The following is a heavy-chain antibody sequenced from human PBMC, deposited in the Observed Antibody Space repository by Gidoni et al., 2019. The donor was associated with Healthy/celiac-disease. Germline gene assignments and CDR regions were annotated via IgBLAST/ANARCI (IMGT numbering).Heavy chain of an antibody. V-gene: IGHV1-69*01. CDR2: IIPIFGTA. CDR3: ARDRGYYDSSGYYWFDP. CDR1: GGTFTSYA. D-gene: IGHD3-22*01. J-gene: IGHJ5*02. Sequence: QVQLVQSGAEVKKPGSSVKVSCKASGGTFTSYAISRVRQAPGQGLEWMGGIIPIFGTANYAQKFQGRVTITADESTSTAYMELSSLRSEDTAVYYCARDRGYYDSSGYYWFDPWGQGTLVTVSS.